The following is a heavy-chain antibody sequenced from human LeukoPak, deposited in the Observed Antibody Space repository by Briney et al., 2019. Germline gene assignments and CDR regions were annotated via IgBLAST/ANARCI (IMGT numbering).Heavy chain of an antibody. CDR2: IWYDGSNK. V-gene: IGHV3-33*01. D-gene: IGHD2-15*01. Sequence: PGRSLRLSCAASGFTFSSYGMHWVRQAPGKGLEWVAVIWYDGSNKYYADSVKGRFTISRDKSKNTLYLQMNSLRAEDTAVYYCARDRGVAATHPFDPWGQGTLVTVSS. CDR3: ARDRGVAATHPFDP. CDR1: GFTFSSYG. J-gene: IGHJ5*02.